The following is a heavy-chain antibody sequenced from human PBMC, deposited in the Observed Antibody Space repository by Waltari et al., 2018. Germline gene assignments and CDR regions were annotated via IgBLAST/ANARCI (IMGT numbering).Heavy chain of an antibody. J-gene: IGHJ4*02. CDR1: GYTFSVNP. D-gene: IGHD3-16*01. CDR2: ISTATDKT. CDR3: VRDVTRGGGSFDS. V-gene: IGHV1-3*04. Sequence: QVHLVQSGAEVKKPGASVKVSCKASGYTFSVNPIHWVRQAPGQSLEWMGWISTATDKTTYSQSFQCIVTISADTSAITAFMESSSLISDDTAVYFCVRDVTRGGGSFDSWGQGTQVTVSS.